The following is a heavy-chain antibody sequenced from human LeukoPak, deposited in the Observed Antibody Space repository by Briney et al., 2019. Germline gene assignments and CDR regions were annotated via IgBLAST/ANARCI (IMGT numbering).Heavy chain of an antibody. J-gene: IGHJ4*02. CDR1: GGSFSGYY. CDR3: AIPRTVVVTAIPSFDY. CDR2: INHSGST. Sequence: SETLSLTCAVYGGSFSGYYWSWIRQPPGKGLEWIGEINHSGSTNYNPSLKSRVTISVDTSKNQFPLKLSSVTAADTAVYYCAIPRTVVVTAIPSFDYWGQGTLVTVSS. D-gene: IGHD2-21*02. V-gene: IGHV4-34*01.